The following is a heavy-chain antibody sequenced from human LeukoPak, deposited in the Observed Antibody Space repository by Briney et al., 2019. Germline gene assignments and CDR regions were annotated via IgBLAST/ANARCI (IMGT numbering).Heavy chain of an antibody. CDR3: ARGRSWFDP. Sequence: PSETLSLTCTVSGGSISSYDGSWIRQPPGKGRGWVGYIYYSGSTNYNPSLKSRVTLSVETCKNQFSLKLSSVTAADTAVYYCARGRSWFDPWGQGTLVTVSS. CDR2: IYYSGST. V-gene: IGHV4-59*01. CDR1: GGSISSYD. J-gene: IGHJ5*02.